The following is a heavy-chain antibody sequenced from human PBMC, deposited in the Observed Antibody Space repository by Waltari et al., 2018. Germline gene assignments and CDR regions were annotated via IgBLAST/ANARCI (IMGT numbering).Heavy chain of an antibody. Sequence: EVQLVESGGGLVQPGRSLRLSCAASGFTFDDYAMHWVRQAPGKGLEWVSGISWNSGSIGYADSVKGRFTISRDNAKNSLYLQMNSLRAEDTALYYCAKAGKVSAGTLEIYYYYYMDVWGKGTTVTVSS. CDR2: ISWNSGSI. D-gene: IGHD6-13*01. CDR3: AKAGKVSAGTLEIYYYYYMDV. CDR1: GFTFDDYA. V-gene: IGHV3-9*01. J-gene: IGHJ6*03.